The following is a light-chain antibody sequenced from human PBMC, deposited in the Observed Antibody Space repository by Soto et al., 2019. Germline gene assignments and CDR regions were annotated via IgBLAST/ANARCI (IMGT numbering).Light chain of an antibody. J-gene: IGKJ4*01. CDR1: QSVSRDY. V-gene: IGKV3-20*01. CDR3: QQYSDSPPVT. Sequence: EIVLTQSPGTLSLSPGERATLSCRASQSVSRDYLAWYQQKPGQAPRLLIYRASYRDTGIPDRFSVSGSGTEFTLTISRLEPEDFALYYCQQYSDSPPVTFGGGTKVEIK. CDR2: RAS.